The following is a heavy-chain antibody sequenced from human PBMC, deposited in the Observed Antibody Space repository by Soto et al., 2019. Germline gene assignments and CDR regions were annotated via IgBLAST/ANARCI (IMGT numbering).Heavy chain of an antibody. Sequence: PGGSLRLSCAASGFIFSTYWMSWVRQAPGKGLEWVANIKEDGSEKYYVDFVKGRFTISRDNAKNSLYLQMNSLRAEDTAVYYCARVGAPYGMDAWGQGTTVTVSS. D-gene: IGHD1-26*01. V-gene: IGHV3-7*03. CDR1: GFIFSTYW. CDR3: ARVGAPYGMDA. CDR2: IKEDGSEK. J-gene: IGHJ6*02.